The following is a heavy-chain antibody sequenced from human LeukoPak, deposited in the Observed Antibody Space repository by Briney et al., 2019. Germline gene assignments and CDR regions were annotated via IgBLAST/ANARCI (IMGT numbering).Heavy chain of an antibody. CDR2: ISAYNGNT. J-gene: IGHJ3*02. CDR1: GYTFTNYG. CDR3: ATVYSSSSGGAFDI. Sequence: ASVKVSCKASGYTFTNYGISWVRQAPGQGLEWMGWISAYNGNTNYAQKLQGRVTMTTDTSTSTAYMELRSLRSDDTAVYYCATVYSSSSGGAFDIWGQGTMVTVSS. V-gene: IGHV1-18*01. D-gene: IGHD6-13*01.